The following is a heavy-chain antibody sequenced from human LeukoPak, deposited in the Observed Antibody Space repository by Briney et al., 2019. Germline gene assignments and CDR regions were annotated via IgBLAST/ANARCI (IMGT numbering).Heavy chain of an antibody. CDR2: ICYSGST. Sequence: SETLSLTCTVSGGSISSSSYYWGWIRQPPGKGLEWIGSICYSGSTYYNPSPKSRVTISVDTSKNQFSLKLSSVTAADTAVYYCARREVGFDPWGQGTLVTVSS. V-gene: IGHV4-39*01. D-gene: IGHD1-26*01. CDR1: GGSISSSSYY. J-gene: IGHJ5*02. CDR3: ARREVGFDP.